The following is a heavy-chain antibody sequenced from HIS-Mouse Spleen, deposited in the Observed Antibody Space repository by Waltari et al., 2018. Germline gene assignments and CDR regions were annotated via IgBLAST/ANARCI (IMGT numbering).Heavy chain of an antibody. V-gene: IGHV3-53*02. D-gene: IGHD6-13*01. CDR3: ARDHGDSSSWYWYFDL. Sequence: EVQLVETGGGLIQPGGSLRLSCAASGFPVRSNYLRLVRKAPGKGLKWVSVIYSGGSTYYADSVKGRFTISRDNSKNTLYLQMNSLRAEDTAVYYCARDHGDSSSWYWYFDLWGRGTLVTVSS. J-gene: IGHJ2*01. CDR2: IYSGGST. CDR1: GFPVRSNY.